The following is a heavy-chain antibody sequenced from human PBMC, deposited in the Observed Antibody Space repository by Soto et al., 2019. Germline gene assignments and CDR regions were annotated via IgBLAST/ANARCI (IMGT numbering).Heavy chain of an antibody. CDR2: ISGSGGST. Sequence: GGSLRLSCAASGFTFSSYAMSWVRQAPGKGLEWVSAISGSGGSTYYADSVKGRFTISRDNSKNTLYLQMNSLRAEDTAVYYCAKDHSGYDLFELDYWGQGTLVTVSS. J-gene: IGHJ4*02. CDR3: AKDHSGYDLFELDY. CDR1: GFTFSSYA. D-gene: IGHD5-12*01. V-gene: IGHV3-23*01.